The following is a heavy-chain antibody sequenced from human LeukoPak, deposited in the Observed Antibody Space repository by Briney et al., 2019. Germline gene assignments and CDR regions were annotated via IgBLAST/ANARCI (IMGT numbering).Heavy chain of an antibody. CDR3: ARVLSQPAYYFDY. Sequence: SVKVSCKASGGTFSSYAISWVRQAPGQGLEWMGGIIPIFGTANYAQKFQGRVTITADESTSTAYMELSSLRSEDTAVYYCARVLSQPAYYFDYWGQGTLVTVSS. V-gene: IGHV1-69*01. J-gene: IGHJ4*02. D-gene: IGHD2-2*01. CDR2: IIPIFGTA. CDR1: GGTFSSYA.